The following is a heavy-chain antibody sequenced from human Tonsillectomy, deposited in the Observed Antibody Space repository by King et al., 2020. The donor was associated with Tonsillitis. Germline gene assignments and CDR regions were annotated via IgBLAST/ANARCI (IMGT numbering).Heavy chain of an antibody. J-gene: IGHJ4*02. Sequence: VQLVESGGGLVQPGGSLRLSCAASGFTFSNYDMHWVRQTTGKGLEWVSTIGIAGDTYYPGSVKGRFTISRENAKNSFYLQMNSLRAEDTAVYYCARGAVDTAMVEYWGQGTLVTVSS. D-gene: IGHD5-18*01. V-gene: IGHV3-13*01. CDR2: IGIAGDT. CDR1: GFTFSNYD. CDR3: ARGAVDTAMVEY.